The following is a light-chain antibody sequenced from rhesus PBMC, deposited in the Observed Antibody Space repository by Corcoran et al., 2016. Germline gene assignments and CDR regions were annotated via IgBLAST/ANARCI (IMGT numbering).Light chain of an antibody. CDR2: KAS. Sequence: DIQMTQSPSSLSASVGDTVTITCRASQSISSWLAWYQQKPGKAPKLLYYKASTWQSGVQSRFSGSGSVTDSTLTVSSLQSEDFATYYCQQYSSSPYSFGQGTKVEIK. CDR3: QQYSSSPYS. CDR1: QSISSW. J-gene: IGKJ2*01. V-gene: IGKV1-22*01.